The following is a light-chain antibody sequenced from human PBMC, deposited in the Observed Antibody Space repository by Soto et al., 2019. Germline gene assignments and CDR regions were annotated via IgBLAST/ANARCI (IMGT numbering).Light chain of an antibody. CDR3: QQYGSSPPQT. CDR1: QSGSSDY. J-gene: IGKJ2*01. V-gene: IGKV3-20*01. CDR2: GAS. Sequence: EIVLTQSPGTLSLSPGERATLSCRASQSGSSDYLAWYQQKPGQAPRLLIYGASSRATGIPDRFSGSGSGTDFTLTISRLEPEDSAVYYWQQYGSSPPQTFGQGTKLEIK.